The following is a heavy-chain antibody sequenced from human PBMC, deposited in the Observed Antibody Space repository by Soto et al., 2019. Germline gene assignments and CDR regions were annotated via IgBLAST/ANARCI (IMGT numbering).Heavy chain of an antibody. D-gene: IGHD4-17*01. Sequence: PGESLKISCKGSGYSFTSYWISWVRQMPGKGLEWMGRIDPSDSYTNYSPSFHGHVTISADKSISTAYLQWSSLKASDTAMYYCARPRDYGDLRGSSLYYYGMDVWGQGTTVTVSS. V-gene: IGHV5-10-1*01. J-gene: IGHJ6*02. CDR2: IDPSDSYT. CDR1: GYSFTSYW. CDR3: ARPRDYGDLRGSSLYYYGMDV.